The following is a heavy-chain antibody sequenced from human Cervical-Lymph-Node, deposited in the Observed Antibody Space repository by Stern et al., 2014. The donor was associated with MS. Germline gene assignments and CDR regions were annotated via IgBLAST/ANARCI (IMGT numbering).Heavy chain of an antibody. CDR2: IHSSGNT. V-gene: IGHV4-59*01. D-gene: IGHD2-8*02. CDR1: GVSINSNY. Sequence: QLQLQESGPGLVKHSETLSLTCTVSGVSINSNYWTWIRQPPGQGLELIWYIHSSGNTNYNPFLKSRVTTAVDTSKNQFSLRLRSVTAADTAVYYCARDPGTAEFDYWGHGTLVTVSS. J-gene: IGHJ4*01. CDR3: ARDPGTAEFDY.